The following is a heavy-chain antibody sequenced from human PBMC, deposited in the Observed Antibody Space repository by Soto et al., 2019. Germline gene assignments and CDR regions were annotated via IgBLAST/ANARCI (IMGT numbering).Heavy chain of an antibody. D-gene: IGHD3-10*01. J-gene: IGHJ6*02. V-gene: IGHV3-9*01. Sequence: EVQLVESGGGLVQPGRSLRLSCAASGFTFDDYAMHWVRQAPGKGLEWVSGISWNSGSIGYADSVKGRFTISRDNAKNTQYLQINSLIAEDTALYYCTKSDGELNSYGMDVWGHGPTVTVSS. CDR2: ISWNSGSI. CDR1: GFTFDDYA. CDR3: TKSDGELNSYGMDV.